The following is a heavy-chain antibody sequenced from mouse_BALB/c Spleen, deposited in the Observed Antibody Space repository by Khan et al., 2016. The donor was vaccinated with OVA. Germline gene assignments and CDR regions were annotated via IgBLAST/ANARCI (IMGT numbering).Heavy chain of an antibody. D-gene: IGHD1-1*01. V-gene: IGHV3-2*02. CDR3: ARGNYYGYALDY. Sequence: EVQLVETGPGLVKPSQSLSLTCTVNGYSITSNYAWNWIRQFPGNKLEWMGYISYSGSTNYNPSLKSRLSITRDTSKNQFFLLLHSVTTEDSATYYCARGNYYGYALDYWGQATSVTVSS. CDR2: ISYSGST. J-gene: IGHJ4*01. CDR1: GYSITSNYA.